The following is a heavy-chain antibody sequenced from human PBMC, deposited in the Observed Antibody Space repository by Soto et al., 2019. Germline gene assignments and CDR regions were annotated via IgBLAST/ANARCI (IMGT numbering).Heavy chain of an antibody. V-gene: IGHV4-31*02. J-gene: IGHJ4*02. Sequence: SETLSLTCTVPGGSISSGGYYWSWIRQHPGKGLEWIGYIYYSGSTYYNPSLKSRVTISVDTSKNQFSLKLSSVTAADTAVYYCARGPHYYDSSGYYDFDYWGQGTLVTVSS. CDR1: GGSISSGGYY. CDR2: IYYSGST. CDR3: ARGPHYYDSSGYYDFDY. D-gene: IGHD3-22*01.